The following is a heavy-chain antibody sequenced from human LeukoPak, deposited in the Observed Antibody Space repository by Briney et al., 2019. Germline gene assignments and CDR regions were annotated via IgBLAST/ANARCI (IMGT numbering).Heavy chain of an antibody. CDR3: ARLHGLSQLVRNYRNWFDP. V-gene: IGHV4-34*01. CDR1: GGSFSGYY. Sequence: PSETLSLTCAVYGGSFSGYYWSWIRQPPGKGLEWIGEINHSGSTNYNPSLKSRVTISVDTSKNQFSLKLSSVTAADTAVYYYARLHGLSQLVRNYRNWFDPWGQGTLVTVSS. CDR2: INHSGST. D-gene: IGHD6-6*01. J-gene: IGHJ5*02.